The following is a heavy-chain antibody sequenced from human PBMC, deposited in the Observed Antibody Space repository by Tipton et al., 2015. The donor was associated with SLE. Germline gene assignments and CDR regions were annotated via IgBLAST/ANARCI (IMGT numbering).Heavy chain of an antibody. D-gene: IGHD2-15*01. J-gene: IGHJ4*02. Sequence: QLVQSGAEVKKPGASVKVSCKASGYTFTGYYLHWVRQAPGQGFEWMGWINPHRGDTDYAQRFQGRVTMTTDTSINTAYMELSRLRPDDTAVYYCARGWPGYWGQGTLVTVSS. CDR1: GYTFTGYY. CDR2: INPHRGDT. CDR3: ARGWPGY. V-gene: IGHV1-2*02.